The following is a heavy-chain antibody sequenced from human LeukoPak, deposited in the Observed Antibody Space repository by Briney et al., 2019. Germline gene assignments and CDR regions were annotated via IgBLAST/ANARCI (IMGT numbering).Heavy chain of an antibody. CDR3: ARHLNYDILTGYYPIVNWFDP. J-gene: IGHJ5*02. D-gene: IGHD3-9*01. V-gene: IGHV4-39*01. Sequence: KPSETLSLTCTVSGGSISSSSYYWGWIRQPPGKGLEWIGSIYYSGSTYYNPSLKSRVTISVDTSKNQFSLKLSSVTAADTAVYYCARHLNYDILTGYYPIVNWFDPWGQGTLVTVSS. CDR2: IYYSGST. CDR1: GGSISSSSYY.